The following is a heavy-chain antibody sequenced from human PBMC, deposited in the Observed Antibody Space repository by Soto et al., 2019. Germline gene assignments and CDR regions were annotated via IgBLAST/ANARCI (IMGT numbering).Heavy chain of an antibody. D-gene: IGHD6-19*01. J-gene: IGHJ4*02. V-gene: IGHV4-59*01. Sequence: QVQLQESGPGLVKPSETLSLTCTVSGGSISSYYWSWIRQPPGKGLEWIGYIYYSGSTNYNPSLKSRVTISVDTSKNQFSLKLSSVTAADTAVCYCARAIPKNSGAFDYWGQGTLVTVSS. CDR1: GGSISSYY. CDR2: IYYSGST. CDR3: ARAIPKNSGAFDY.